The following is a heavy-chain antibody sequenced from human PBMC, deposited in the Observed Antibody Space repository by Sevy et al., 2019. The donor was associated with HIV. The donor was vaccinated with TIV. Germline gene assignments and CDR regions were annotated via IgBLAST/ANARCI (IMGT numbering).Heavy chain of an antibody. CDR2: IKQDGSGK. V-gene: IGHV3-7*01. Sequence: GGYLRLSCAASGFTFSNYWMNWVRQAPGKGLEWVANIKQDGSGKYYVDSVKGRFTISRDNTKKSLFLQMNSLRVEDSAVYYCATDMFCSTSADALDIWGQGTAVNVSS. D-gene: IGHD3-3*01. CDR3: ATDMFCSTSADALDI. J-gene: IGHJ3*02. CDR1: GFTFSNYW.